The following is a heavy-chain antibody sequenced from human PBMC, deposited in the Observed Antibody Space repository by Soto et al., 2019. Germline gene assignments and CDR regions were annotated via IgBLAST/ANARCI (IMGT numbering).Heavy chain of an antibody. CDR3: ARAAYRYGYREDE. CDR1: GGSISSGDYY. Sequence: QVQLQESGPGLVKPSQTLSLTCTVSGGSISSGDYYWSWIRQPPGKGLEWIGYIYYSGSTYYNPSLKSRVTISLDXXKNQFSLKLSSVTAADTAVYYCARAAYRYGYREDEWGQGTLVTVSS. CDR2: IYYSGST. V-gene: IGHV4-30-4*01. D-gene: IGHD5-18*01. J-gene: IGHJ4*02.